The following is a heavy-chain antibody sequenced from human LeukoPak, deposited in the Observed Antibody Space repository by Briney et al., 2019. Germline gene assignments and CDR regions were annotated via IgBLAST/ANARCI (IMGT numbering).Heavy chain of an antibody. CDR1: GGSFSGYY. Sequence: SETLSLTCAVYGGSFSGYYWSWIRQPPGKGLEWIWEINHSGSTNYNPSPKSRVTISVYTSKNQFSLKLSSVTAADTAVYYCACIAAGPYTSFDPWGQGTLVTVSS. CDR3: ACIAAGPYTSFDP. J-gene: IGHJ5*02. CDR2: INHSGST. V-gene: IGHV4-34*01. D-gene: IGHD6-13*01.